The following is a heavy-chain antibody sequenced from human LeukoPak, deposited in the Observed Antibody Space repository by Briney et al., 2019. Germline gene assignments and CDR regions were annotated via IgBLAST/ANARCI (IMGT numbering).Heavy chain of an antibody. Sequence: SETLSLTCAVYGGSFSGYYWSWIRQPPGKGLEWIGEINHSGSTNYNPSLKSRVTISVDTSKNQFSLKLSSVTAADTAVYYCARGLAYCGGDCYYCYYYGMDVWGQGTTVTVSS. CDR1: GGSFSGYY. V-gene: IGHV4-34*01. J-gene: IGHJ6*02. D-gene: IGHD2-21*02. CDR2: INHSGST. CDR3: ARGLAYCGGDCYYCYYYGMDV.